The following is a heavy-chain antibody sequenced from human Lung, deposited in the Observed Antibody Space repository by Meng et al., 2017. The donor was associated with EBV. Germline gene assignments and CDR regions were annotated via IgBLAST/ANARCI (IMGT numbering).Heavy chain of an antibody. V-gene: IGHV3-23*03. CDR1: GFALSTYH. CDR3: AKDVTGVAGGDS. Sequence: HLFVSGGGLVQPGGSLRLSCVGSGFALSTYHMSWVRQAPGKGLEWVSVMKTDDYSFYTDSVKGRFTNSRDNSKNTLYLQMNNLRVEDTAIYYCAKDVTGVAGGDSWGQGTLVTVSS. CDR2: MKTDDYS. J-gene: IGHJ4*02. D-gene: IGHD4-23*01.